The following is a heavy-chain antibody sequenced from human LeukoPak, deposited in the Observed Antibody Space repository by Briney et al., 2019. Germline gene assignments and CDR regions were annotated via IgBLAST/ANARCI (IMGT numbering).Heavy chain of an antibody. J-gene: IGHJ3*02. Sequence: SETLSLTCTVSGGSISSGDYYWSWIRQPPGKGLEWIGYIYYSGSTYYNPSLKSRVTISVDTSKNQFSLKLSSVTAADTAVYYCARDRSDFGPVGDAFDIWGQGTMVTVSS. CDR2: IYYSGST. D-gene: IGHD3/OR15-3a*01. CDR1: GGSISSGDYY. CDR3: ARDRSDFGPVGDAFDI. V-gene: IGHV4-30-4*08.